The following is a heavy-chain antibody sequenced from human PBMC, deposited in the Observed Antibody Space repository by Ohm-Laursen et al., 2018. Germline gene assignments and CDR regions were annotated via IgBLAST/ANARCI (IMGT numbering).Heavy chain of an antibody. Sequence: ASVKVSCKASGYTFTGYYMHWVRQAPGQGLEWMGWINPNSGDTTYAQNFQGRVTMTRDTSINTAYMELSSLRSEDTAVYYCARDGSGSYYPIYYYYGMDVWGQGTTVTVSS. CDR3: ARDGSGSYYPIYYYYGMDV. CDR1: GYTFTGYY. V-gene: IGHV1-2*02. J-gene: IGHJ6*02. D-gene: IGHD3-10*01. CDR2: INPNSGDT.